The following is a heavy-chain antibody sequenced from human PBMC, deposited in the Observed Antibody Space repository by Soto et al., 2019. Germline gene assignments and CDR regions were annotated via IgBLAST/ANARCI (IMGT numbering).Heavy chain of an antibody. CDR1: GYTFTSYA. D-gene: IGHD5-12*01. V-gene: IGHV1-3*01. Sequence: QVQLVQSGAEVKKPGASVKVSCKASGYTFTSYAMHWVRQAPGQRLEWMGWINAGNGNTKYSQKFEGRVTITRDTAASTDSMELSSLRSEDTAVYDWARGYRGYLAWFDPWGQGTLVTVSS. J-gene: IGHJ5*02. CDR2: INAGNGNT. CDR3: ARGYRGYLAWFDP.